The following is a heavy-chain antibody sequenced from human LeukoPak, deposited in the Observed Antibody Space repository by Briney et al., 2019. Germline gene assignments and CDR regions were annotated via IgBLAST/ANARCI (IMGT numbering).Heavy chain of an antibody. V-gene: IGHV3-21*04. CDR2: ISGTSGYI. Sequence: PGGPLRLSCAASGFTFSSYTMNWVRKAPGKALEGGSSISGTSGYIYYADSVKGRFTISSDNAKKSLYRQMSGLRADDTAVCYCAIEVYGDYGNHFWGQGTLVTVS. CDR1: GFTFSSYT. J-gene: IGHJ4*02. CDR3: AIEVYGDYGNHF. D-gene: IGHD4-17*01.